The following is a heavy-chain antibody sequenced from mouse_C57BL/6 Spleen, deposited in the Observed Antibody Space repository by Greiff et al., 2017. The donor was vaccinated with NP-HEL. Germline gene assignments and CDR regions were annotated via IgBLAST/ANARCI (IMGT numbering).Heavy chain of an antibody. CDR3: TTRRKTSAWFAY. Sequence: EVQLQQSGAELVRPGASVKLSCTASGFNIKDYYMHWVKQRPEQGLEWIGRIEPEDGDTEYAPKFQGKATMTADTSSNTAYLQLSSLTSEDAAVYYCTTRRKTSAWFAYWGQGTLVTVSA. CDR1: GFNIKDYY. J-gene: IGHJ3*01. V-gene: IGHV14-1*01. CDR2: IEPEDGDT.